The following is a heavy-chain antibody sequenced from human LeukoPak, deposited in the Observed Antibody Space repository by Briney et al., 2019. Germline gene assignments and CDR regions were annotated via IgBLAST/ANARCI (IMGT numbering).Heavy chain of an antibody. CDR3: ASLYDILGPGGGDY. J-gene: IGHJ4*02. CDR2: IIPIFGTA. D-gene: IGHD3-9*01. CDR1: GGTFSSYA. Sequence: ASVKVSCKASGGTFSSYAISWVRQAPGQGHEWMGRIIPIFGTANYAQKFQGRVTITTDESTSTAYMELSSLRSEDTAVYYCASLYDILGPGGGDYWGQGTLVTVSS. V-gene: IGHV1-69*05.